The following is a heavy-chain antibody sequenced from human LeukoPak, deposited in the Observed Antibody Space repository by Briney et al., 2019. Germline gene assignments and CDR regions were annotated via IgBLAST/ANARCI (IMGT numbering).Heavy chain of an antibody. J-gene: IGHJ5*02. CDR1: GYTFTSYG. Sequence: GASVKVSCKASGYTFTSYGISWVRQAPGQGLEWMGWISAYNGNTNYAQKLQGRVTMTTDTSTSTAYMELSRLRSDDTAVYYCARECIVGATVVTLTWFDPWGQGTLVTVSS. V-gene: IGHV1-18*01. CDR3: ARECIVGATVVTLTWFDP. D-gene: IGHD1-26*01. CDR2: ISAYNGNT.